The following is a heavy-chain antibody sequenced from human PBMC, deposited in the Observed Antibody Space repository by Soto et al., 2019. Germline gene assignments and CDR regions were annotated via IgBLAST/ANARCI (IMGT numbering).Heavy chain of an antibody. CDR3: ARDGTAARYYYYFNGMDV. Sequence: QVQLVQSGAEEKKPGASVKVSCKASGYIFTTYAMHWVRQAPGESLEWMGWINAGNGNTKYSQKFQGRVTITRDTSAITAYMELSSLRSEDTAVYYCARDGTAARYYYYFNGMDVWGQGTTVTVSS. CDR2: INAGNGNT. D-gene: IGHD5-18*01. J-gene: IGHJ6*02. V-gene: IGHV1-3*05. CDR1: GYIFTTYA.